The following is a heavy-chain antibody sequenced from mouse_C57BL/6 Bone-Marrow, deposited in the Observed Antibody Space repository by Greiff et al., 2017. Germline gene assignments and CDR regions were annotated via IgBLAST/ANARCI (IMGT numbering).Heavy chain of an antibody. D-gene: IGHD1-1*01. J-gene: IGHJ1*03. CDR2: IDPSDSYT. Sequence: QVQLQQPGAELVMPGASVKLSCKASGYTFTSSWLHWVKPRPGQGLEWIGEIDPSDSYTNYNQTFKGKSTLTVDKSSSTAYMQLSSLTSEDSAVYYCARSDYGSSYWYFDVWGTGTTVTVSS. CDR3: ARSDYGSSYWYFDV. V-gene: IGHV1-69*01. CDR1: GYTFTSSW.